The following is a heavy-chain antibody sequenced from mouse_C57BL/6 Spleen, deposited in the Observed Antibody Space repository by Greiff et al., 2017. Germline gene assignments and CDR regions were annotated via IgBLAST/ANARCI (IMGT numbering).Heavy chain of an antibody. V-gene: IGHV1-82*01. Sequence: QVQLQQSGPELVKPGASVKISCKASGYAFSSSWMNWVKQRPGKGLEWIGRIYPGDGDTNYNGKFKGKATLTADKSSSTAYMQLSSLTSEDSAVYFCAREVDSYLRGFFAYWGQGTLVTVSA. CDR3: AREVDSYLRGFFAY. D-gene: IGHD6-1*02. J-gene: IGHJ3*01. CDR2: IYPGDGDT. CDR1: GYAFSSSW.